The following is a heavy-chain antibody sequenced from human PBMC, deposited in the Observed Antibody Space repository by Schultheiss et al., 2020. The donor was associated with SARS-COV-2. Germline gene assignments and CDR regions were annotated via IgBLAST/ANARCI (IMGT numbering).Heavy chain of an antibody. D-gene: IGHD2-15*01. CDR1: GFTFSSYA. V-gene: IGHV3-33*08. CDR3: ARGDLAYYFDY. J-gene: IGHJ4*02. Sequence: GGSLRLSCAASGFTFSSYAMSWVRQAPGKGLVWVAVIWYDGSNKYYADSVKGRFTISRDNSKNTLYLQMNSLRAEDTAVYYCARGDLAYYFDYWGQGTLVTVSS. CDR2: IWYDGSNK.